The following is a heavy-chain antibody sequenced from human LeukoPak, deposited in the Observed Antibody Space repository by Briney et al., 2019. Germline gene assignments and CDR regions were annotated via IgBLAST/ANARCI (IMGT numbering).Heavy chain of an antibody. V-gene: IGHV4-39*01. CDR2: IYYSGST. CDR3: ARHASVDGNWPRPLDY. D-gene: IGHD6-19*01. J-gene: IGHJ4*02. CDR1: GGSISSSNYY. Sequence: KPSETLSFTCTVSGGSISSSNYYWRWIRQPPGKGLEWIGHIYYSGSTYYKPSLKTRVTISVDTSKNQFSLKLTSVTAADTAVYYCARHASVDGNWPRPLDYWGQGSLVTVSS.